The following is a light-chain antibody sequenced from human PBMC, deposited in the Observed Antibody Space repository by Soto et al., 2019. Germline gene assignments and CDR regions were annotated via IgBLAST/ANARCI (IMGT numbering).Light chain of an antibody. CDR2: EAS. CDR1: QSVSSSS. J-gene: IGKJ1*01. V-gene: IGKV3-20*01. CDR3: QQYRT. Sequence: EIVLTQSPGTLSLSPGERATLSCRASQSVSSSSLAWYRQNPGQAPRLLIYEASSRATGIPDRFSGSGSGTDFTLTISRLEPEDFAVYYCQQYRTFGQGTKVDTK.